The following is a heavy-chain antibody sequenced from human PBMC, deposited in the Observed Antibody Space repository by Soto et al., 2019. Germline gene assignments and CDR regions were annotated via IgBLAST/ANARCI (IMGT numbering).Heavy chain of an antibody. CDR1: GGSISSSSYY. CDR2: IYYSGST. CDR3: ARHAQGEGDYLYYYYGMDV. D-gene: IGHD4-17*01. J-gene: IGHJ6*02. V-gene: IGHV4-39*01. Sequence: QLQLQESGPGLVKPSETLSLTCTVSGGSISSSSYYWGWIRQPPGKGLEWIGSIYYSGSTYYNPSLKRRVPISVDTSKNQFSLKLSSVTAADTAVYYCARHAQGEGDYLYYYYGMDVWGQGTTVTVSS.